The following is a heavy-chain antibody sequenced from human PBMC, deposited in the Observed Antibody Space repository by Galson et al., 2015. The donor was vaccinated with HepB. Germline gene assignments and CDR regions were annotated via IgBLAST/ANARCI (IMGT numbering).Heavy chain of an antibody. V-gene: IGHV3-48*01. CDR3: ARGGYERNWFDP. CDR1: GLTFSTYS. J-gene: IGHJ5*02. CDR2: ISSSSSDI. D-gene: IGHD5-12*01. Sequence: FLRLSCAASGLTFSTYSMNRVRQAPGKGLEWVSYISSSSSDIYQADSVKGRFTISRDNAKNSLYLQMNSLRAEDTAVYYCARGGYERNWFDPWGLGTLVTVSS.